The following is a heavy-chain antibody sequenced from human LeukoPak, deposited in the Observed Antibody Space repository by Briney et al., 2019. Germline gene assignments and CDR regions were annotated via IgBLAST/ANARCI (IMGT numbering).Heavy chain of an antibody. Sequence: ASVKVSCKVSGYTFTGYYMHWARQAPGQGLEWMGWIDPNSAGTNYAHKFQGRVTMTRDTSINTAYMELSRLRSDDTAVYFCARGGGGCTSTTCLETYYFDYWGQGTLVTVSS. CDR3: ARGGGGCTSTTCLETYYFDY. D-gene: IGHD2/OR15-2a*01. CDR2: IDPNSAGT. J-gene: IGHJ4*02. CDR1: GYTFTGYY. V-gene: IGHV1-2*07.